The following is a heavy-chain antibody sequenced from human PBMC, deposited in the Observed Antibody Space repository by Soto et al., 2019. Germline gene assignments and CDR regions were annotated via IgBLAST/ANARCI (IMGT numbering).Heavy chain of an antibody. CDR2: VHYSGST. Sequence: PSETLSLTCTVSGYSISSGYHWAWVRQPPGKGLEWLGSVHYSGSTNYNPSLKSRVTISVDTSKNQFSLKLSSVTAADTAVYYCARGECLDFWSGYCHYYYYYGMDVWGQGTTVTVSS. CDR1: GYSISSGYH. V-gene: IGHV4-38-2*02. CDR3: ARGECLDFWSGYCHYYYYYGMDV. D-gene: IGHD3-3*01. J-gene: IGHJ6*02.